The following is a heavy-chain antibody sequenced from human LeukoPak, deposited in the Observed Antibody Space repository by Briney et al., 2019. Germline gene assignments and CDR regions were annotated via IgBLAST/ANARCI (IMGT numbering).Heavy chain of an antibody. D-gene: IGHD6-19*01. CDR1: GYTFTNYG. CDR3: ARDKGSGWGYYYYYYMDV. V-gene: IGHV1-18*01. Sequence: ASVKVSCKASGYTFTNYGISWVRQAPGQGLEWMGWISSYNDNTNYAQKLQGRVTMTTDTSTSTVYMELRSLRSDDTAVYYCARDKGSGWGYYYYYYMDVWGKGTTVTISS. CDR2: ISSYNDNT. J-gene: IGHJ6*03.